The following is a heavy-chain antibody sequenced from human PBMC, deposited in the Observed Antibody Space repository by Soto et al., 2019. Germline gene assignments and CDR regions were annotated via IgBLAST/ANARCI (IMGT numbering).Heavy chain of an antibody. Sequence: QVQLVESGGGVVQPGRSLRLSCAASGFTFNSHAMHWVRQAPDKGLEWVAVISYDGSNKYYADSVEGRFTISRDNSDDTVYLDMNTLRDEDTAVYYCARAYCGGGRCSSYLDSWGQGTLVTVSS. D-gene: IGHD2-15*01. V-gene: IGHV3-30*14. J-gene: IGHJ4*02. CDR2: ISYDGSNK. CDR3: ARAYCGGGRCSSYLDS. CDR1: GFTFNSHA.